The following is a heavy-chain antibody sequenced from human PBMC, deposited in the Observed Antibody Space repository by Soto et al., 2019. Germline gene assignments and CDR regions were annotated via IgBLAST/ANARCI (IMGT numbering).Heavy chain of an antibody. V-gene: IGHV1-8*01. CDR3: ARMATFGSLNWFDP. J-gene: IGHJ5*02. D-gene: IGHD3-16*01. Sequence: ASVKVSCKDSGYSFTNNDVSWVRQATGQGLEWMGWMNPGSGDTGYAQKFQGRDTMTRDISIATAYMELSSLRSDDTAIYYCARMATFGSLNWFDPWGQGTLVTVSS. CDR1: GYSFTNND. CDR2: MNPGSGDT.